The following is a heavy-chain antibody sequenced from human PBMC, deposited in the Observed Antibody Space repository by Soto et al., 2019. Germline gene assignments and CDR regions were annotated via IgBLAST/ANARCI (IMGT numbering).Heavy chain of an antibody. V-gene: IGHV4-59*08. CDR3: ARQEFSSSWYPFDY. Sequence: SETLSLTCTVSGGSISSYYWSWIRQPPGKGLEWIGYIYYSGSTNYNPSLKSRVTISVDTSKNQFSLKLSSVTAADTAVYYCARQEFSSSWYPFDYWGQGTRVTVS. CDR2: IYYSGST. J-gene: IGHJ4*02. D-gene: IGHD6-13*01. CDR1: GGSISSYY.